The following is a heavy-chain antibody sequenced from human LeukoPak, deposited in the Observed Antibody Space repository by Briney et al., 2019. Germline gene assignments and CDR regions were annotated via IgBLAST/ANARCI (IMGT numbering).Heavy chain of an antibody. CDR2: INPSGGST. CDR1: GYTFTSYY. CDR3: ARGYQGSSSWYPIHYYYYGMDV. Sequence: ASVKVSCKASGYTFTSYYMHWVRQAPGQGLEWMGIINPSGGSTSYAQKFQGRVTMTRDTSTSTVYVELSSLRSEDTAVYYCARGYQGSSSWYPIHYYYYGMDVWGQGTTVTVSS. D-gene: IGHD6-13*01. J-gene: IGHJ6*02. V-gene: IGHV1-46*01.